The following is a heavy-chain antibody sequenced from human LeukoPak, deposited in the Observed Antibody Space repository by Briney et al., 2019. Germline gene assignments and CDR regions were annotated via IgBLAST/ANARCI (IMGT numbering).Heavy chain of an antibody. V-gene: IGHV4-59*12. CDR2: IYHSGST. Sequence: SETLSLTCTVSGGSISSYYWSWIRQPPGKGLEWIGYIYHSGSTYYNPSLKSRVTISVDRSKNQFSLKLSSVTAADTAVYYCARAGPSSWYTRWGDYYYYGMDVWGQGTTITVSS. CDR1: GGSISSYY. J-gene: IGHJ6*02. CDR3: ARAGPSSWYTRWGDYYYYGMDV. D-gene: IGHD6-13*01.